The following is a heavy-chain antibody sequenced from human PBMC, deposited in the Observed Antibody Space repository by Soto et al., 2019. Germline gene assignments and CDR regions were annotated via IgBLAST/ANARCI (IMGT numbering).Heavy chain of an antibody. CDR2: IYYSGST. CDR1: GGSISSGGYY. Sequence: LSLTCTVSGGSISSGGYYWSWIRQHPGKGLEWIGYIYYSGSTYYNPSLKSRVTISVDTSKNQFSLKLSSVTAADTAVYYCARVAFSSTRVGYYYYYGMDVWGQGTTVTVSS. V-gene: IGHV4-31*03. J-gene: IGHJ6*02. CDR3: ARVAFSSTRVGYYYYYGMDV. D-gene: IGHD6-13*01.